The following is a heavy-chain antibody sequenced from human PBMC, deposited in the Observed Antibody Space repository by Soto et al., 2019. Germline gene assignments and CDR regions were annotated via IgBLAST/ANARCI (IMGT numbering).Heavy chain of an antibody. CDR3: ARIVLTMVRGVIITYYFDY. CDR2: IYYSGST. CDR1: GGSISSGDYY. J-gene: IGHJ4*02. D-gene: IGHD3-10*01. V-gene: IGHV4-30-4*01. Sequence: SETLSLTCTVSGGSISSGDYYWSWIRQPPGKGLEWIGYIYYSGSTYYNPSLKSRVTISVDTSKNQFSLKLSSVTAADTAVYYCARIVLTMVRGVIITYYFDYWGQGTLVTVS.